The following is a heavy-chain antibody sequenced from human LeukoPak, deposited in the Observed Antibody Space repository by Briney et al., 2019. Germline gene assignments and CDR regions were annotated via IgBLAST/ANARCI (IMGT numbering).Heavy chain of an antibody. CDR1: GGSISSYY. V-gene: IGHV4-59*01. CDR3: ARVVGDGYSEY. Sequence: SETLSLTCTVSGGSISSYYWSWIRQPPGKGLEWIGYIYYSGSTNYNPSLKSRVTISVDTSKNQFSLKLSSVTAADTAVHYCARVVGDGYSEYWGQGTLVTVSS. J-gene: IGHJ4*02. CDR2: IYYSGST. D-gene: IGHD5-24*01.